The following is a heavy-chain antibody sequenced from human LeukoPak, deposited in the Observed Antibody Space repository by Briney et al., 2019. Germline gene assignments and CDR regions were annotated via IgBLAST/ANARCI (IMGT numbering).Heavy chain of an antibody. CDR3: ARVVGYVDP. CDR1: GGSFSGYY. V-gene: IGHV4-34*01. D-gene: IGHD2-15*01. Sequence: SSETLSLTCAVYGGSFSGYYWSWIRQPPGKGLEWIGEINHSGSTNYNPSLKSRVTISVDTSKNQFSLELSSVTAADTAVYYCARVVGYVDPWGQGTLVTVSS. J-gene: IGHJ5*02. CDR2: INHSGST.